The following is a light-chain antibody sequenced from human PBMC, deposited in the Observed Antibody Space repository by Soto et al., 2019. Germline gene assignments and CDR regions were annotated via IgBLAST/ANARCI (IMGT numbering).Light chain of an antibody. Sequence: DLEMTQSPSSLSASVGDRVTFTCRANEDISTSLAWFQQRPGKAPKSLIFAASHLQSGVPSRFSGSGSGTDFSLTISSLQPEDVATYYCQHYKTYPLTFGGGTRVEIK. V-gene: IGKV1-16*01. CDR2: AAS. CDR3: QHYKTYPLT. CDR1: EDISTS. J-gene: IGKJ4*01.